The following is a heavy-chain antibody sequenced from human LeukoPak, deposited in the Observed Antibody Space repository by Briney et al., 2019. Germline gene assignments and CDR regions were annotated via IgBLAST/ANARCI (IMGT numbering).Heavy chain of an antibody. CDR3: ARDKDYGGNSHYYYYGMDV. CDR2: IIPIFGTA. CDR1: GGTFISYA. J-gene: IGHJ6*02. D-gene: IGHD4-23*01. V-gene: IGHV1-69*13. Sequence: SVKVSCKASGGTFISYAISWVRQAPGQGLEWMGGIIPIFGTANYAQKFQGRVTITADESTSTAYMELSSLRSEDTAVYYCARDKDYGGNSHYYYYGMDVWGQGTAVTVSS.